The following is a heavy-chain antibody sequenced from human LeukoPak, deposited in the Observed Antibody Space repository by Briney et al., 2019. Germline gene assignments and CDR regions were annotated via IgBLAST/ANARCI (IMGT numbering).Heavy chain of an antibody. Sequence: GGSLRLSCAASGFTFSSYAMSWVRQSPGKGLEWVSAISGGGGSTYYADSVKGRFTISRDNSKNTLYLQMNSLRAEDTAVYYCAKREGVVVAGKIDYGGQGTLVSVSS. CDR3: AKREGVVVAGKIDY. J-gene: IGHJ4*02. V-gene: IGHV3-23*01. D-gene: IGHD6-19*01. CDR1: GFTFSSYA. CDR2: ISGGGGST.